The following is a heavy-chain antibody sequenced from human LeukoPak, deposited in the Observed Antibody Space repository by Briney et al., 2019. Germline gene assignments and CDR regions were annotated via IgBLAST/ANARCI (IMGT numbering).Heavy chain of an antibody. J-gene: IGHJ4*02. V-gene: IGHV3-23*01. CDR2: ISGSGGST. D-gene: IGHD3-10*01. Sequence: GSLRLSCAASGFTFSSYGMSWVRQAPGKGLEWVSAISGSGGSTYYADSVKGRFTISRDNSKNTLYLQMNSLRAEDTAVYYCARGPPYGSGGYWGQGTLVTVSS. CDR3: ARGPPYGSGGY. CDR1: GFTFSSYG.